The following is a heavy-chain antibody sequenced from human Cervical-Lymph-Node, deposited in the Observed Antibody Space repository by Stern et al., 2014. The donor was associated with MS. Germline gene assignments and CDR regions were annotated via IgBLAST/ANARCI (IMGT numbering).Heavy chain of an antibody. J-gene: IGHJ4*02. CDR2: IIPVVGTT. Sequence: QVQLVESGAEVKKPWSSVKVSCKASGGTFSNYAMNWVRQAPGQGLMWMGGIIPVVGTTNQTQPFQDRVTFTADKATNTAFLELTSLISGDTAIYYCVLQTLGATYWGQGTLVTVSS. V-gene: IGHV1-69*06. D-gene: IGHD3-3*01. CDR3: VLQTLGATY. CDR1: GGTFSNYA.